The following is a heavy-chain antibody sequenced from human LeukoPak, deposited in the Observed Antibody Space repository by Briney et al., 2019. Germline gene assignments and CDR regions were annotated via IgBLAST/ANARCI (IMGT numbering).Heavy chain of an antibody. CDR2: IYSGGST. V-gene: IGHV3-53*01. CDR3: ARGGDYGEDYFDY. Sequence: PGGSLRLSCAASGFTVSSNYMSWVRQAPGKGLEWVSVIYSGGSTYYADSVKGRFTISRDNSKNTLYLQMNSLRAEDTAVYYCARGGDYGEDYFDYWGQGTLVTVSS. D-gene: IGHD4-17*01. CDR1: GFTVSSNY. J-gene: IGHJ4*02.